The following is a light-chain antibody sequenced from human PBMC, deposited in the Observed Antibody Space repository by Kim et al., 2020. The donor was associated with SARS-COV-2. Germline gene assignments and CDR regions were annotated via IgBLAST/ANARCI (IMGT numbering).Light chain of an antibody. V-gene: IGLV3-19*01. CDR1: SLRSYY. CDR2: GKN. Sequence: SSELTQDPAVSVALGQTVRITCQGDSLRSYYASWYQQKPGQAPVFVIYGKNNRPSGIPDRFSGSSSGNTASLTITGAQAEDEADYYCNSRDSSGNHLAVFGGGTQLTVL. J-gene: IGLJ7*01. CDR3: NSRDSSGNHLAV.